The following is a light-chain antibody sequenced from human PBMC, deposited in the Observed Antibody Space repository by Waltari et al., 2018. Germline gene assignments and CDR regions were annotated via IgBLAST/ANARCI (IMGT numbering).Light chain of an antibody. CDR1: QGISNY. CDR2: AAS. V-gene: IGKV1-27*01. CDR3: QQYYSSPWT. J-gene: IGKJ1*01. Sequence: DIQMTQSPSSLSASVGDRVTNTFRASQGISNYLAWYQQKPGKVPKLLIYAASTLQSGVPSRFSGSGSGTDFTLTISSLQSEDVAVYYCQQYYSSPWTFGQGSKVEIK.